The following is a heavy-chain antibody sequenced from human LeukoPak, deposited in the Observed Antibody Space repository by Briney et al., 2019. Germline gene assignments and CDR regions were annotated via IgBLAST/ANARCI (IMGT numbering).Heavy chain of an antibody. CDR1: GYTFTGYY. CDR3: ARDLEWLYPGGAFDI. CDR2: INPNNGGT. D-gene: IGHD3-3*01. Sequence: ASVKVSCKASGYTFTGYYMHWVRQAPGQGLEWMGWINPNNGGTKYAQNFQGRVTMTRDTSISTAYMELSRLRSDDTAVYYCARDLEWLYPGGAFDIWGQGTMVTVSS. J-gene: IGHJ3*02. V-gene: IGHV1-2*02.